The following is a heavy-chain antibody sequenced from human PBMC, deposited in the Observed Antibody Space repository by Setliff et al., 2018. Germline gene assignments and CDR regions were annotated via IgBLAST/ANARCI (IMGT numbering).Heavy chain of an antibody. CDR2: IYTSGST. D-gene: IGHD1-1*01. J-gene: IGHJ4*02. CDR1: GGSVSSGSNY. Sequence: NPSETLSLTCSVSGGSVSSGSNYWTWIRQPAGQGLEWIGHIYTSGSTHYEPSLKSRLTISIDTSKNQSSLNLSSVTAAATAVYYCASGQANEVGYWGQGILVTVSS. V-gene: IGHV4-61*09. CDR3: ASGQANEVGY.